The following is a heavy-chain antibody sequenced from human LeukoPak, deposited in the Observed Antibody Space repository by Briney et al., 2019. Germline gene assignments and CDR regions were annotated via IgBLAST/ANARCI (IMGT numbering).Heavy chain of an antibody. CDR2: LNWSGGST. D-gene: IGHD1-26*01. V-gene: IGHV3-20*04. Sequence: GGSLRLSCAAAGFTFDEYGINWVRQAPGKGLEWVSGLNWSGGSTYYADSVKGRFTISRDNAKSVLYLQMNSLSAEDTAFYYCARNQGRVGAAVYCGQGTLVTVSS. CDR1: GFTFDEYG. CDR3: ARNQGRVGAAVY. J-gene: IGHJ4*02.